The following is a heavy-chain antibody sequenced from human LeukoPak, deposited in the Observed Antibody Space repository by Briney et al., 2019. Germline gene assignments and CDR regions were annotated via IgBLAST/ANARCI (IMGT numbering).Heavy chain of an antibody. J-gene: IGHJ4*02. Sequence: SETLSLTCTVSGGSISSYYRSWIRQPPGKGPEWIGYIYYSGSTNYNPSLKSRVTISVDTSKNQFSLKLSSVTAADTAVYYCARHRATVTKTLDYWGQGTLVTV. V-gene: IGHV4-59*08. CDR1: GGSISSYY. CDR3: ARHRATVTKTLDY. CDR2: IYYSGST. D-gene: IGHD4-17*01.